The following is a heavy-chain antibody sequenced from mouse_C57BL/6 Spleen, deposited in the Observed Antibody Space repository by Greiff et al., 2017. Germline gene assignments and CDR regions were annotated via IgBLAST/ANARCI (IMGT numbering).Heavy chain of an antibody. CDR3: ARKGLRQGIYYAMDY. V-gene: IGHV1-69*01. Sequence: QVQLQQSGAELVMPGASVKLSCKASGYTFTSYWMHWVKQRPGQGLEWIGEIDPSDSYTNYNQKFKGKSTLTVDKSSSTAYMQLSSLTSEDSAVYYCARKGLRQGIYYAMDYWGQGTSVTVSS. CDR2: IDPSDSYT. J-gene: IGHJ4*01. D-gene: IGHD2-4*01. CDR1: GYTFTSYW.